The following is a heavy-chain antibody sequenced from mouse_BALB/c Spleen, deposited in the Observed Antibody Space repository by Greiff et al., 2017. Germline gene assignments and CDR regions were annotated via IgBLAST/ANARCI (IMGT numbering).Heavy chain of an antibody. Sequence: DVMLVESGGGLVKPGGSLKLSCAASGFTFSSYTMSWVRQTPEKRLEWVATISSGGSYTYYPDSVKGRFTISRDNAKNTLYLQMSSLKSEDTAMYYCTRAGDTSFAYWGQGTLVTVSA. V-gene: IGHV5-6-4*01. CDR3: TRAGDTSFAY. CDR1: GFTFSSYT. CDR2: ISSGGSYT. J-gene: IGHJ3*01.